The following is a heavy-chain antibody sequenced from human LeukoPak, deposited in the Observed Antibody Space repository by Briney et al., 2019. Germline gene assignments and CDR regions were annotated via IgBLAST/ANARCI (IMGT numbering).Heavy chain of an antibody. CDR2: ISWNSGSI. J-gene: IGHJ6*02. CDR1: GFTFDDYA. D-gene: IGHD3-16*01. CDR3: LAGDSSGMDV. V-gene: IGHV3-9*01. Sequence: GGSLRLSCAASGFTFDDYAMHWVRQAPGKGLEWVSGISWNSGSIGYADSVKGRFTISRDNAKNSLYLQMNSLRAEDTALYYCLAGDSSGMDVWGQGTTVTASS.